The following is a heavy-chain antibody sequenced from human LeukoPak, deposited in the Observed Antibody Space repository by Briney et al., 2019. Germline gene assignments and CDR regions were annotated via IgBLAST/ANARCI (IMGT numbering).Heavy chain of an antibody. CDR1: GFIFSSYG. J-gene: IGHJ4*02. Sequence: PGGSLRLSCAASGFIFSSYGMHWVRQAPGKGLEWVAFIRYDADNKYYADSVKGRFTISRDSSKNTLYLQMNSLRAEDTAVYNCAKDLTGTYCLDYWGQGTLVTVSS. CDR3: AKDLTGTYCLDY. V-gene: IGHV3-30*02. CDR2: IRYDADNK. D-gene: IGHD1-1*01.